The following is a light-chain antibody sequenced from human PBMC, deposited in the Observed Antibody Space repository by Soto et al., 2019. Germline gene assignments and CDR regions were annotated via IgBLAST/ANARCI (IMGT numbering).Light chain of an antibody. V-gene: IGKV3-15*01. CDR3: QQSYSTPQA. CDR2: DAS. CDR1: QTIDNT. J-gene: IGKJ1*01. Sequence: EIVMTQSPATLSLPPGERATLSCRASQTIDNTLAWYQRKPGQAPRLLIYDASTRATGVPARFSGSGSGTDFTLTISSLQPEDFATYYCQQSYSTPQAFGQGTKVDI.